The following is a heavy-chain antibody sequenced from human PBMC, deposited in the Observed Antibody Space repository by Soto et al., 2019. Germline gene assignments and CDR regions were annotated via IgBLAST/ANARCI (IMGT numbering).Heavy chain of an antibody. Sequence: EVQLVESGGGLVQPGGSLRLSCAASGFTFSNYWMHWVRQAPGKRLVLVSRIIRDGSTTNYADSVKGRFTISRDNAKNTLYLQMNSLRAEDTAVYYCARGINGDYGSDYWGQGTLVTVSS. D-gene: IGHD4-17*01. V-gene: IGHV3-74*01. CDR3: ARGINGDYGSDY. CDR2: IIRDGSTT. J-gene: IGHJ4*02. CDR1: GFTFSNYW.